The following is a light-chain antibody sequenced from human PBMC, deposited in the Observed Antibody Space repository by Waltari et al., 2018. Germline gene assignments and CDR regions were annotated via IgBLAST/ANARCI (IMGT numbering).Light chain of an antibody. CDR3: CSYAGTYRWV. Sequence: QSALTQPRSVSGSPGQSVTIPCPGPSSNVGPYYYVPWYQQLPGKAPKPIIADVFKRPSGVPDRFSGSKSGYTASLTISGLQAEDEADYYCCSYAGTYRWVFGGGTKVTVL. CDR1: SSNVGPYYY. CDR2: DVF. V-gene: IGLV2-11*01. J-gene: IGLJ3*02.